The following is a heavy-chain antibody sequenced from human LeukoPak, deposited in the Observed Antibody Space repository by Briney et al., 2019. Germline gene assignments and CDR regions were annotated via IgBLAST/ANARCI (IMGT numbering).Heavy chain of an antibody. V-gene: IGHV4-34*01. J-gene: IGHJ6*03. Sequence: PSETLSLTCAVYGGSFSGYYWSWIRQPPGKGLEWIGEINHSGSTNYNPSPKSRVTISVDTPKNQFSLKLSSVTAADTAVYYCARGPYYDFWSGYYRRNYYYMDVWGKGTTVTVSS. CDR3: ARGPYYDFWSGYYRRNYYYMDV. CDR1: GGSFSGYY. CDR2: INHSGST. D-gene: IGHD3-3*01.